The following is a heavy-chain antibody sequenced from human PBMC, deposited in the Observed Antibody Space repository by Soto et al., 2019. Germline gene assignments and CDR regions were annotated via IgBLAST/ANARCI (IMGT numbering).Heavy chain of an antibody. CDR2: IIPIHGTT. Sequence: QMEQSGAEVRKPGSSVTVSCKPSGGSLTSYPMAWVRQAPGQGFEWMGGIIPIHGTTEYAQKFQGRVTITADESTNRATLELTGLTSEDTAVYYCARGWGLVSWGQGTRVTVSS. V-gene: IGHV1-69*01. CDR3: ARGWGLVS. CDR1: GGSLTSYP. J-gene: IGHJ4*02. D-gene: IGHD3-16*01.